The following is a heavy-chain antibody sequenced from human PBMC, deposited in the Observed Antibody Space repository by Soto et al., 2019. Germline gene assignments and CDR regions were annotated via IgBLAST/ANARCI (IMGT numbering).Heavy chain of an antibody. J-gene: IGHJ6*02. V-gene: IGHV1-8*01. CDR1: GYTFTSYD. CDR3: ARTLVPAAMVDGMDV. Sequence: QVQLVQSGAEVKKPGASVKVSCKASGYTFTSYDINWVRQATGQGLEWMGWMNPNNGNTGYAQKFQGRVTMTRNTSISPAYMELSSLRSEDTAVYYCARTLVPAAMVDGMDVWGQGPTVTVSS. D-gene: IGHD2-2*01. CDR2: MNPNNGNT.